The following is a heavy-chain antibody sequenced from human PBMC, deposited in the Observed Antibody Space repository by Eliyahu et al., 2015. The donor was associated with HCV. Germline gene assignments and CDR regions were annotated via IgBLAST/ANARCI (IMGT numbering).Heavy chain of an antibody. J-gene: IGHJ4*02. CDR2: IYSGGST. CDR3: AREGVRASFDY. D-gene: IGHD2-8*01. V-gene: IGHV3-53*01. CDR1: GFTVXSNY. Sequence: EVQLVESGGGLIQPGGSLRLSCAAXGFTVXSNYLGWVPQXPGKGVGWVSVIYSGGSTYYADSVKGRFTISRDNSKNTLYLQMNSLRAEDTAVYYCAREGVRASFDYWGQGTLVTVSS.